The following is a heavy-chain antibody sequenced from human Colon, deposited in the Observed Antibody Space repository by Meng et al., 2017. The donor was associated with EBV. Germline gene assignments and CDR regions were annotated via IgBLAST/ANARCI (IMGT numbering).Heavy chain of an antibody. Sequence: QVQLAASGPGLVKPSQNLSLTCTVSGGSVSSGGYYWTWIRQHPGKGLEWFGHIYYSGSTFYNPSLKRRVIISIDTSKNQFSLNLRSVTAADTAVYYCARVSSGWDYFDYWGQGTLVTASS. V-gene: IGHV4-31*03. CDR2: IYYSGST. D-gene: IGHD6-19*01. CDR1: GGSVSSGGYY. CDR3: ARVSSGWDYFDY. J-gene: IGHJ4*02.